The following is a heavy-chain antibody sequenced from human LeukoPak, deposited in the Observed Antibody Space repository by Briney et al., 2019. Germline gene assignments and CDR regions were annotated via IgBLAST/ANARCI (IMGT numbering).Heavy chain of an antibody. V-gene: IGHV4-4*02. J-gene: IGHJ5*02. CDR1: GDSISSRNW. D-gene: IGHD3-10*01. Sequence: PSETLSLTCAVSGDSISSRNWWSWLRQAPGKGLEWIGEIYYSGSTKNNPSLQSRVTMSVDRSKNQFSLKLNSVTAADTAIYYCTGGYYYGSGSFDPWGQGLLVTVSS. CDR3: TGGYYYGSGSFDP. CDR2: IYYSGST.